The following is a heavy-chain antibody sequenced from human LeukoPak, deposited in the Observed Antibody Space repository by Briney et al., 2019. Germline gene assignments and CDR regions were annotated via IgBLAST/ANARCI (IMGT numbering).Heavy chain of an antibody. V-gene: IGHV3-15*07. J-gene: IGHJ5*02. CDR3: AKAPREYCSSTSCPNWFDP. D-gene: IGHD2-2*01. Sequence: GGSLRLSCAASGFTFSNAWMNWVRQAPGKGLEWVGRIKSKTDGGTTDYAAPVKGRFTISRDDSKNTLYLQMNSLRAEDTAVYYCAKAPREYCSSTSCPNWFDPWGQGTLVTVSS. CDR2: IKSKTDGGTT. CDR1: GFTFSNAW.